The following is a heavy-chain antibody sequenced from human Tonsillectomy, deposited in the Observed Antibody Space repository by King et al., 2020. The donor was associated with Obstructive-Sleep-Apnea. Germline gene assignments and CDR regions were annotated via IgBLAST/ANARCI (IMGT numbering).Heavy chain of an antibody. V-gene: IGHV3-7*01. CDR2: IKQDGREK. CDR3: AREVAAAGTDLYAFDI. CDR1: GFTFSSYW. Sequence: VQLVESGGGLVQPGGSLRLSCAASGFTFSSYWMSWVRQAPGKGLGWVANIKQDGREKNYVDSLKGRFTISRDNAKNSLYLQMNSLRAEDTAVYYCAREVAAAGTDLYAFDIWGQGTMVTVSS. J-gene: IGHJ3*02. D-gene: IGHD6-13*01.